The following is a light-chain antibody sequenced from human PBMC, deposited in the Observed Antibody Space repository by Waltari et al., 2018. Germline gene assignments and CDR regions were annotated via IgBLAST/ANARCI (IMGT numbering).Light chain of an antibody. CDR3: QQYDKWPPFT. CDR1: QSVGSK. Sequence: ETVLTQSPAVLSVSPGDRATLSCRASQSVGSKVAWYQQKAGQSPKLLIYDASTRASDIPARLSGSGSGTEFTFSISRLQSEDFAVYYCQQYDKWPPFTFGQGTNLELK. J-gene: IGKJ2*01. V-gene: IGKV3-15*01. CDR2: DAS.